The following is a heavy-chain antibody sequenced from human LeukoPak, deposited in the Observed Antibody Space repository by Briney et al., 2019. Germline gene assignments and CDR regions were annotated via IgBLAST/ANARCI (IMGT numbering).Heavy chain of an antibody. D-gene: IGHD6-13*01. Sequence: GGSLRLSCAASGFTFSSYAMSWVRQAPGKGLEWVSAISGSGGSTYYADSVEGRFTISRDNSKNTLYLQMNSLRAEDTAVYYCAKWVGHSRAYNWFDPWGQGTLVTVSS. CDR3: AKWVGHSRAYNWFDP. CDR1: GFTFSSYA. CDR2: ISGSGGST. V-gene: IGHV3-23*01. J-gene: IGHJ5*02.